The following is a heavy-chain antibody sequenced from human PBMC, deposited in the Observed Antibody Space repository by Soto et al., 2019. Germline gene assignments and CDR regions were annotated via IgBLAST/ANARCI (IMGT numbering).Heavy chain of an antibody. CDR3: ASTMNI. Sequence: SETLSLTCAVYGGSFSGYYWSWIRQPPGKGLEWIGEINHSGSTNYNPSLKSRVTISVDTSKNQFSLKLSSVTAADTAVYYCASTMNIWGQGTMVTVSS. J-gene: IGHJ3*02. CDR2: INHSGST. CDR1: GGSFSGYY. V-gene: IGHV4-34*01. D-gene: IGHD3-22*01.